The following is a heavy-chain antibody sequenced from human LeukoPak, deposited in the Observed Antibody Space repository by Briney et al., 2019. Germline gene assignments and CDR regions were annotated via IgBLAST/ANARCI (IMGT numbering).Heavy chain of an antibody. CDR3: ARVFHISPYYDSSGYYEG. J-gene: IGHJ4*02. D-gene: IGHD3-22*01. CDR2: MSVDGSSK. Sequence: GGSLRLSCAASGFTFTSYWMHWVRQAPGKGLVWVSHMSVDGSSKNYADSVEGRFTISRDNAKNTLYLQMSSLRAEDTAVYYCARVFHISPYYDSSGYYEGWGQGTLVTVSS. CDR1: GFTFTSYW. V-gene: IGHV3-74*01.